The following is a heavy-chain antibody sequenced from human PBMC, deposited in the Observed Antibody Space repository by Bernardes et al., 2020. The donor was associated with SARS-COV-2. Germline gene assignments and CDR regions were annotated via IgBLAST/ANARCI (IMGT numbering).Heavy chain of an antibody. CDR2: ISPKSGAT. V-gene: IGHV1-2*02. Sequence: AGVKVSCKASGYTFSDYYIHWLRQAPGQGFEWMGWISPKSGATNYAQKFQGRVNMTRDTAISTEYMQLSRLTSDDTAVYYCARTFYYDRGGNSVFDQWGQGTLVSVSS. CDR1: GYTFSDYY. CDR3: ARTFYYDRGGNSVFDQ. J-gene: IGHJ4*02. D-gene: IGHD3-22*01.